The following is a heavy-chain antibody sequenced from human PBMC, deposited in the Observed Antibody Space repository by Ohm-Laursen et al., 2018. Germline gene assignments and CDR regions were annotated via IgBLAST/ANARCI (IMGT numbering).Heavy chain of an antibody. J-gene: IGHJ4*02. Sequence: TLSLTCTVSGGSISSDYWSWIRQPPGKGLEWIGYMDYSGSANYNPSLKSRVTVSVDASKKQFSLKLGSVTAANTAVYYCATRTIFGVVAYGYWGQGTLVTVSS. D-gene: IGHD3-3*01. CDR1: GGSISSDY. CDR3: ATRTIFGVVAYGY. V-gene: IGHV4-59*08. CDR2: MDYSGSA.